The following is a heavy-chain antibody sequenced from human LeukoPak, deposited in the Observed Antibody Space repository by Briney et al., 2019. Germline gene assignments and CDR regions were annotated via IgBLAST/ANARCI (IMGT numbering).Heavy chain of an antibody. CDR3: ARRRYTDFDY. V-gene: IGHV1-8*01. J-gene: IGHJ4*02. Sequence: ASVKVSCKASGYSFTSSEINWVRQATGQGLEWMGWMNPSSGNTGYAQNFQGRVTMTRNTSISTAYMDLSSLTSADTAVYYCARRRYTDFDYWGQGTLVSVSS. CDR1: GYSFTSSE. D-gene: IGHD2-2*02. CDR2: MNPSSGNT.